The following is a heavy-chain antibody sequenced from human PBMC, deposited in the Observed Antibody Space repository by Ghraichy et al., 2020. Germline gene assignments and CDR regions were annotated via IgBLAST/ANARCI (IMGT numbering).Heavy chain of an antibody. CDR1: GFTFDNYG. J-gene: IGHJ6*02. Sequence: GESLNISCAASGFTFDNYGMSWVRQAPGKGLEWVSGISWNGGSTGYADSVKGRFTISRDSAKNTLSLQMNSLTAEDTAVYFCARDGSQGYYYGMDVWGQGTTVIVSS. D-gene: IGHD3-10*01. CDR3: ARDGSQGYYYGMDV. V-gene: IGHV3-20*04. CDR2: ISWNGGST.